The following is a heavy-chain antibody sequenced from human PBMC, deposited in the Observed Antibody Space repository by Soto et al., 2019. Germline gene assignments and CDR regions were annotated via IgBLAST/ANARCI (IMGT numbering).Heavy chain of an antibody. CDR3: ATSYGSGYRAFDF. CDR1: GDTFNFYS. J-gene: IGHJ4*02. D-gene: IGHD3-10*01. Sequence: QVQLVQSGAEVKRPGSSVKVSCKASGDTFNFYSINWVRQAPGLGLEWMGRVNPILSMSNYAQRFQGRVTMTAYKSSSTAYMELSGLRSEDTAIYYCATSYGSGYRAFDFWGQGALVTVSS. CDR2: VNPILSMS. V-gene: IGHV1-69*04.